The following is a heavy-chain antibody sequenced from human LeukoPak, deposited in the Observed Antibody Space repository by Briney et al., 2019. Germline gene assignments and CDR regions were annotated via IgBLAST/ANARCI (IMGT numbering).Heavy chain of an antibody. CDR3: ARGLYYDFWSGGNYYFYMDV. CDR2: ISYSGRT. CDR1: VGSMKRDY. D-gene: IGHD3-3*01. V-gene: IGHV4-59*08. Sequence: SETLSLTCTLSVGSMKRDYGSCIRHPPERGGEWVGYISYSGRTSYNHYLESRVTISVDPYNNQFSQKLSSVTAADTAVYYCARGLYYDFWSGGNYYFYMDVWGKGTTVTVSS. J-gene: IGHJ6*03.